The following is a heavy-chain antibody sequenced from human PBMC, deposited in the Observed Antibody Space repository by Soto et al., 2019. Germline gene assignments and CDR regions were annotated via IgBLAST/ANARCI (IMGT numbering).Heavy chain of an antibody. CDR3: TIQEIVGATGY. V-gene: IGHV3-73*01. CDR2: IRSKANSYAT. J-gene: IGHJ4*02. D-gene: IGHD1-26*01. Sequence: PGGSLRLSCAASGFTFSGSAMHWVRQASGKGLEWVGRIRSKANSYATAYAASVKGRFTISRDDSKNTAYLQMNSLKSEDTAVYYCTIQEIVGATGYWGQGTQVTVPQ. CDR1: GFTFSGSA.